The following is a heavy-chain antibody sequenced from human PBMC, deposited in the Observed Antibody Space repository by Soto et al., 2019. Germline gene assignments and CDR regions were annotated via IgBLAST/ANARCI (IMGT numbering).Heavy chain of an antibody. CDR1: GGSISSSSYY. D-gene: IGHD2-15*01. CDR2: IYYSGST. V-gene: IGHV4-39*01. CDR3: ARGNRGADIVVVVAATDFAY. J-gene: IGHJ4*02. Sequence: PSETLSLTCTVSGGSISSSSYYWGWIRQPPGKGLEWIGSIYYSGSTYYNPSLKSRVTISVDTSKNQFSLKLSSVTAADTAVYYCARGNRGADIVVVVAATDFAYWGQGTLVTVSS.